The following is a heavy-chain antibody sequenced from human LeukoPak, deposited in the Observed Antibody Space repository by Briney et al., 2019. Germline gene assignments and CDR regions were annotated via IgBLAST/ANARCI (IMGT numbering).Heavy chain of an antibody. CDR3: ARGQKYRSGYTVTELGPGHFDY. V-gene: IGHV4-61*05. J-gene: IGHJ4*02. Sequence: SETLSLTCTVSGGSISSSSYYWGWIRQPPGKGLEWVGYIYYSGRTSYNPSLKSRVTISVDTSKNQLSLRLSSVTAADTAVYYCARGQKYRSGYTVTELGPGHFDYWGQGPLVTVSS. D-gene: IGHD5-18*01. CDR1: GGSISSSSYY. CDR2: IYYSGRT.